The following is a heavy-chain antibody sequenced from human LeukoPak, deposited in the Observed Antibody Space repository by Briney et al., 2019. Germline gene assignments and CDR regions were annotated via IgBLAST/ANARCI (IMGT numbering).Heavy chain of an antibody. CDR3: ARGLGSGSYTGYYFDY. J-gene: IGHJ4*02. CDR1: GFTFDDYA. CDR2: ISWNSGSI. Sequence: LRLSCAASGFTFDDYAMHWVRQAPGKGLEWVSGISWNSGSIGYADSVKGRFTISRDNAKNSPYLQMNSLRAEDTALYYCARGLGSGSYTGYYFDYWGQGTLVTVSS. V-gene: IGHV3-9*01. D-gene: IGHD3-10*02.